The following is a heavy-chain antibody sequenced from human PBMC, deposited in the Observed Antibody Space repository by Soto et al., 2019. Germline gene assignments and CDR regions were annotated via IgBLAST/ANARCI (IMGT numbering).Heavy chain of an antibody. V-gene: IGHV3-30-3*01. Sequence: GGSLRLSCAASGFTFSSYAMHWVRQAAGKGLEWVAVISYDGSNKYYADSVKGRFTISRDNSKNTLYLQMNSLRAEDTAVYYCARENTVSLCFDYWGQGTLVTVSS. CDR3: ARENTVSLCFDY. CDR1: GFTFSSYA. CDR2: ISYDGSNK. D-gene: IGHD4-17*01. J-gene: IGHJ4*02.